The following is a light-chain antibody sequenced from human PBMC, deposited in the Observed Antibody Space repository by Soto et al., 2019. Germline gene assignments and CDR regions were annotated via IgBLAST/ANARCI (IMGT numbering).Light chain of an antibody. CDR2: SND. CDR3: ASWDDSLNGPV. Sequence: QSVLIQPPSASGTPGQRVTISCSGSTSNIGDNTVNWYQQLPGAAPKVLIHSNDQRPSVVPDRFSGSKSGTSASLAISGLQSEDEADYHCASWDDSLNGPVFGGGTKLTVL. V-gene: IGLV1-44*01. J-gene: IGLJ2*01. CDR1: TSNIGDNT.